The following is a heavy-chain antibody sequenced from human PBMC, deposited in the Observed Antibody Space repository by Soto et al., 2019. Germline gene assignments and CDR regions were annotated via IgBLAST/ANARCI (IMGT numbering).Heavy chain of an antibody. D-gene: IGHD4-17*01. CDR1: GGSVTSGGYY. CDR3: AREPDYGDYPWGIDY. CDR2: IYSSGDT. J-gene: IGHJ4*02. V-gene: IGHV4-31*03. Sequence: SETLSLTCTVSGGSVTSGGYYWSWIRHCPGKGLEWIGYIYSSGDTNYNPSLNSRVAMSVDTSKNQFSLQLTSVTVADTAIYYCAREPDYGDYPWGIDYWGQGTLVTVSS.